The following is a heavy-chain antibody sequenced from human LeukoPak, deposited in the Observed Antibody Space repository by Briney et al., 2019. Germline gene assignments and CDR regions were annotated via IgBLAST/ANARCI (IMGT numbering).Heavy chain of an antibody. D-gene: IGHD5-12*01. CDR1: GYTFTGYY. CDR3: ARSFRYSGYDLGGDY. Sequence: GASVKVSCKASGYTFTGYYMHWVRQAPGQGLEWMGWINPNSGGTNYAQKFQGRVTMTRDTSISTAYMELSRLRSDDTAVYYCARSFRYSGYDLGGDYWGQGTLVTVSS. J-gene: IGHJ4*02. V-gene: IGHV1-2*02. CDR2: INPNSGGT.